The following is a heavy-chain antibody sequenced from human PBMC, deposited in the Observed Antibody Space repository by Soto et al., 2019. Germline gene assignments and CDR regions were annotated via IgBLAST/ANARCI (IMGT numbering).Heavy chain of an antibody. CDR2: IIPIFGTA. Sequence: VQLGQSGAEVKKPGSSVKVSCTASGGTFSSYAISWVRQAPGQGLEWMGGIIPIFGTANYAQKFQGRGTITADESTSTAYMELSSLRSEDTAVYYCARDCSSTSCAVYYYYYGMDVWGQWATVTVSS. D-gene: IGHD2-2*01. V-gene: IGHV1-69*01. J-gene: IGHJ6*02. CDR1: GGTFSSYA. CDR3: ARDCSSTSCAVYYYYYGMDV.